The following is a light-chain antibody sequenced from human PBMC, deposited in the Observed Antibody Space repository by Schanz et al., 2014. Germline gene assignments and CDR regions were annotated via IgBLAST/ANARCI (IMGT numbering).Light chain of an antibody. CDR1: QSVSSSY. CDR3: QQRTSWPLT. CDR2: GAS. J-gene: IGKJ4*01. V-gene: IGKV3D-20*02. Sequence: EIVLTQSPGTLSLSPGERATLSCRASQSVSSSYLAWYQQTPGQAPRLLIYGASSRATGIPDRFSGSGSGTDFTLTISSLEPEDFAVYYCQQRTSWPLTFGGGTKVEIK.